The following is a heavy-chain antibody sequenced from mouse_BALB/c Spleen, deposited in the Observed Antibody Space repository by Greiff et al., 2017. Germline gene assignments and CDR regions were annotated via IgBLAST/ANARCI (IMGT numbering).Heavy chain of an antibody. CDR2: IDPENGNT. Sequence: EVQLQQSGAELVRPGALVKLSCKASGFNIKDYYMHWVKQRPEQGLEWIGWIDPENGNTIYDPKFQGKASITADTSSNTAYLQLSSLTSEDTAVYYCALYGNYVYWYFDVWGAGTTVTVSS. J-gene: IGHJ1*01. V-gene: IGHV14-1*02. CDR1: GFNIKDYY. D-gene: IGHD2-1*01. CDR3: ALYGNYVYWYFDV.